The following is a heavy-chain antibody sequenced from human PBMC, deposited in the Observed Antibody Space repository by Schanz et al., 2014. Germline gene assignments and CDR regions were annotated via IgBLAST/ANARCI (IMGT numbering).Heavy chain of an antibody. CDR3: ARDQAIETYRYFDL. CDR1: GFTFSSYG. V-gene: IGHV3-30*03. CDR2: ISYDESNK. D-gene: IGHD2-2*01. Sequence: QVQLVESGGGVVQPGRSLRLSCAASGFTFSSYGMHWVRQAPGKGLEWVAVISYDESNKYYTDSVKGRFTISRDNSKNTLYLQMNSLGAEDTAVYYCARDQAIETYRYFDLWGRGTLVTVSS. J-gene: IGHJ2*01.